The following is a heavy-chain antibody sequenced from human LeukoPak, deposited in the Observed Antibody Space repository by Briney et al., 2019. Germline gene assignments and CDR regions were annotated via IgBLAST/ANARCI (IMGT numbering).Heavy chain of an antibody. Sequence: GGSLRLSCSASGFTFSWYAMHWVRQAPGKGLEYVSTISSNGGSTYYADSLKGRFTISRDNSKNTLYLQMSSLRAEDTAVYYCVKGSSVWYEGYFDYWGQGTLVTVSS. CDR1: GFTFSWYA. D-gene: IGHD6-19*01. V-gene: IGHV3-64D*09. CDR2: ISSNGGST. J-gene: IGHJ4*02. CDR3: VKGSSVWYEGYFDY.